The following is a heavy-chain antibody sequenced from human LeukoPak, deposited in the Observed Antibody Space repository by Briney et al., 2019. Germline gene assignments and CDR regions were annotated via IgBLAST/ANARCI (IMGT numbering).Heavy chain of an antibody. CDR3: ARDGGGYEY. V-gene: IGHV4-59*12. CDR1: GGSISSYY. CDR2: IYYSGST. Sequence: PSETLSLTCTVSGGSISSYYWSWIRQPPGKGLEWIGYIYYSGSTNYNPSLKSRLTISVDKSNNQFSLKLRFVTAADTAVYYCARDGGGYEYWGQGILVTVSS. J-gene: IGHJ4*02. D-gene: IGHD3-22*01.